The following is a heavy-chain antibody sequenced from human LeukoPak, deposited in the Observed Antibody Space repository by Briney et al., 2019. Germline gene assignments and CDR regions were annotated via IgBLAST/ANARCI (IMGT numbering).Heavy chain of an antibody. CDR1: GFTFSSYA. D-gene: IGHD3-10*01. Sequence: GGSLRLSCAASGFTFSSYAMHWVRQAPGKGLEWVAVISYDGSNKYYADSVKGRFTISRDNSKNTLYLQMNSLRAEDTAVYYCARENTYYYGSGSYFGTYYYYGMDVWGQGTTVTVSS. V-gene: IGHV3-30-3*01. CDR2: ISYDGSNK. J-gene: IGHJ6*02. CDR3: ARENTYYYGSGSYFGTYYYYGMDV.